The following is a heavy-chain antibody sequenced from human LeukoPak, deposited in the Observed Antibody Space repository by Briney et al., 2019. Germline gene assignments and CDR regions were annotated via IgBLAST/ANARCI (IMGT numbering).Heavy chain of an antibody. D-gene: IGHD2-15*01. CDR3: ARDGGTLVGDAFDI. CDR2: IYYSGST. V-gene: IGHV4-39*07. J-gene: IGHJ3*02. CDR1: GGSISSSSYY. Sequence: PSETLSLTCTVSGGSISSSSYYWGWIRQPPGKGLGWIGSIYYSGSTYYNPSLKSRVTISVDTSKNQFSLKLSSVTAADTAVYYCARDGGTLVGDAFDIWGQGTMVTVSS.